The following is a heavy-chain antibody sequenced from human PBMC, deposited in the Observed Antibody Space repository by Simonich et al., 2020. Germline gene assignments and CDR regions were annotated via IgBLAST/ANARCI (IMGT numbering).Heavy chain of an antibody. J-gene: IGHJ4*02. D-gene: IGHD3-9*01. Sequence: QVQLQQWCAGLLKPSETLSLTCAVYGGSFSVYYLRGIRPPPGKGQGWIGEINHIGSTNYNPSLKSRVTISVDTSKNQFSLKLSSVTAADTAVYYCARRRSGLVIDYWGQGTLVTVSS. CDR1: GGSFSVYY. V-gene: IGHV4-34*01. CDR2: INHIGST. CDR3: ARRRSGLVIDY.